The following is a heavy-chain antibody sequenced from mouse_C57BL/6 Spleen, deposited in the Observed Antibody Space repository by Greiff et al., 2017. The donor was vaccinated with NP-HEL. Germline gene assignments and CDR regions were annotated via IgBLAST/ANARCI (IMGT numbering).Heavy chain of an antibody. CDR2: IDPDTGGT. V-gene: IGHV1-15*01. CDR1: GYTFTDYW. CDR3: SRWDDSSVDY. Sequence: QVQLKQPGAELVRPGSSVTLSCKASGYTFTDYWMHWVKQTPMHGLEWIGTIDPDTGGTPYNQKFKGKAILTADKSSSTAYMELRSLTSEDSAVYYCSRWDDSSVDYWGQGTTLTVSS. J-gene: IGHJ2*01. D-gene: IGHD3-2*01.